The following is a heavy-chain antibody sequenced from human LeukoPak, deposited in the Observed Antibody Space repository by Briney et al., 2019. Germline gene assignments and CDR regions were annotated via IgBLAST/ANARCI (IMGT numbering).Heavy chain of an antibody. CDR2: ISNDGGGT. D-gene: IGHD3-22*01. CDR3: AVMHRYYDGSGYWVQ. CDR1: GFIFNNYG. Sequence: GGSLRLSCAASGFIFNNYGLVWVRQAPGKGLEWVSAISNDGGGTTYADFVKGRFSVSRDNPRNTLYMEMNSLRDEDTAVYYCAVMHRYYDGSGYWVQWGQGTLVTVSS. J-gene: IGHJ4*02. V-gene: IGHV3-23*01.